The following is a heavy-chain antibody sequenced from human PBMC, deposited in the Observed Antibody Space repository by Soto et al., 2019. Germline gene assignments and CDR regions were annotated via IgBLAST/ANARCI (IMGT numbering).Heavy chain of an antibody. Sequence: QVQLQQWGAGLLKPSETLSLTCAVYGGSFSGYYCSWIRQPPGKGLEWIGEINHSGSTNYNPALKCRVTISVDTSKNQFSLKLSSVTAADTAVYYCARGNRYSYGYRYWGQGTLVTVSS. D-gene: IGHD5-18*01. CDR3: ARGNRYSYGYRY. V-gene: IGHV4-34*01. CDR1: GGSFSGYY. CDR2: INHSGST. J-gene: IGHJ4*02.